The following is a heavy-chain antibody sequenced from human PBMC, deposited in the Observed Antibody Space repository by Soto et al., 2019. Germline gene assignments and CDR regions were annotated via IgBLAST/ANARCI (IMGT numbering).Heavy chain of an antibody. CDR2: IYYSGST. CDR3: ARVWGGAFDN. J-gene: IGHJ3*02. CDR1: GGSISSYY. Sequence: SETLSLTFTVSGGSISSYYWSWIRQPPGKGLEWIGYIYYSGSTNYNPSLKSRVTISVDTSKNQFSLKLSSVTAADTAGYYCARVWGGAFDNWGQATMVTVSS. D-gene: IGHD3-10*01. V-gene: IGHV4-59*01.